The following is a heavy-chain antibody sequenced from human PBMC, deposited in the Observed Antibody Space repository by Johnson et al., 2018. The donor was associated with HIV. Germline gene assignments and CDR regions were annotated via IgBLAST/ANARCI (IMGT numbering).Heavy chain of an antibody. V-gene: IGHV3-30*19. Sequence: QVQLVESGGGVVQPGRSLRLSCAASGFTFSRYGMHWVRQAPGTGLEWVAVISFEGSNKYYADSVKGRFTISRDNSKNTLYLQMNSLRAEDTAVYYCASPLEAAAGPMDAFDIWGQGTMVTVSS. J-gene: IGHJ3*02. CDR1: GFTFSRYG. CDR3: ASPLEAAAGPMDAFDI. D-gene: IGHD6-13*01. CDR2: ISFEGSNK.